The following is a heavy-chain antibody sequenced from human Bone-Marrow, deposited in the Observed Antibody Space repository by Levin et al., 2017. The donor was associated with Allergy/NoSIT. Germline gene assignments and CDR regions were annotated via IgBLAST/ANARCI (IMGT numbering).Heavy chain of an antibody. Sequence: ASVKVSCKTSGYSFSGYYLHWVRQAPGQGLEWMGRFNPHSGGTDHTQKFRGRVTMTGDSSTSTAYMQLSSLTSDDTAVYYCARDTDFDSWGQGTLVTVSS. J-gene: IGHJ4*02. CDR1: GYSFSGYY. V-gene: IGHV1-2*06. CDR3: ARDTDFDS. CDR2: FNPHSGGT.